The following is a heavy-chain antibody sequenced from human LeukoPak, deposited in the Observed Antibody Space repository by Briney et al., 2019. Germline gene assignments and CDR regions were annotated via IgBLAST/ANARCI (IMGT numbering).Heavy chain of an antibody. CDR1: GFTFGHYE. D-gene: IGHD3-10*01. V-gene: IGHV3-48*03. J-gene: IGHJ4*02. CDR3: ARVIGYYGSGRNYYFDC. CDR2: INGGGTSM. Sequence: GGSLRLSCAASGFTFGHYEMNWVRQAPGKGLEWISYINGGGTSMFYADSVEGRFTDSRDNAKNSMYLQMDSLRAEDTAVYFCARVIGYYGSGRNYYFDCWGQGTLVTVSS.